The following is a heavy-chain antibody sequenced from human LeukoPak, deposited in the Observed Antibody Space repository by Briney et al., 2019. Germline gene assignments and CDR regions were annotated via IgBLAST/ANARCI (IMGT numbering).Heavy chain of an antibody. J-gene: IGHJ4*02. Sequence: GGSLRLSCATSGFTFSSYSVNWVRQAPGKGLEWVSSISSSTYIYYADSVKGRFTTSRDNAKNSLFLQMNSLRAEDTAVYYCAREYTNYVPDYWGQGTLVTVSS. V-gene: IGHV3-21*01. CDR2: ISSSTYI. D-gene: IGHD4-11*01. CDR1: GFTFSSYS. CDR3: AREYTNYVPDY.